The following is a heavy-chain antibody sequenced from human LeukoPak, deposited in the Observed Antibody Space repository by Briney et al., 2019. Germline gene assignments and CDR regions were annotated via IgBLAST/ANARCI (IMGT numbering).Heavy chain of an antibody. CDR1: VFMFSHSS. J-gene: IGHJ4*02. CDR2: ITSDGGGT. Sequence: GGSLRLSCAASVFMFSHSSIQWVRQPPGKGLEYVSAITSDGGGTFYANSVKGRFTISRDNSKDTLSLHMASLTTEDTAVYYCARETATGVTSSWYYDCWGQGTLVTVSS. V-gene: IGHV3-64*01. CDR3: ARETATGVTSSWYYDC. D-gene: IGHD6-13*01.